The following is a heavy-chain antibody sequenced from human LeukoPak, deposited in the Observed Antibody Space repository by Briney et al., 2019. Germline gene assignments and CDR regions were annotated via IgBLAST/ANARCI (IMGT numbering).Heavy chain of an antibody. CDR1: GGSISSSSYY. CDR3: ARARITMVRGVIREFDY. Sequence: SETLSLTCTVSGGSISSSSYYWGWIRQPPGKGLEWIGSIYYSGSTYYNPSLKSRVTISVDTSKNQFSLKLSSVTAADTAVYYCARARITMVRGVIREFDYWGQGTLVTVSS. D-gene: IGHD3-10*01. CDR2: IYYSGST. J-gene: IGHJ4*02. V-gene: IGHV4-39*07.